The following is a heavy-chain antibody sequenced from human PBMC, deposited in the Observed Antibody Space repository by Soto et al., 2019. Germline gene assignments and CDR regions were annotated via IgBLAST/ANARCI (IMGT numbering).Heavy chain of an antibody. Sequence: ASVKVSCKASGYTFTGYHMHWVRQAPGQGLEWMGWINPNSGGTNYAQKFQGRVTMTRDTSISTAYMELSRLRSDDTAVYYCARVSHGYNYFDYWGQGTLVTVSS. CDR3: ARVSHGYNYFDY. D-gene: IGHD5-18*01. CDR2: INPNSGGT. J-gene: IGHJ4*02. CDR1: GYTFTGYH. V-gene: IGHV1-2*02.